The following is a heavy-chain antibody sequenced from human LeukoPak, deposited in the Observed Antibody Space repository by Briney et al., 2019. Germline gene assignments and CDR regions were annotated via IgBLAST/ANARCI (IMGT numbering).Heavy chain of an antibody. D-gene: IGHD2-15*01. CDR3: ARDQAAITTPLDWSYAL. J-gene: IGHJ2*01. CDR1: ANTFTDFY. V-gene: IGHV1-46*01. Sequence: ASVKVSCKASANTFTDFYMHWVRQAPGQGLEWMGIFNPAGGRTSYAQKFQGRVTITRDTSTNTLYMELSSLRSEDTAVYYCARDQAAITTPLDWSYALWGRGTLVTVSS. CDR2: FNPAGGRT.